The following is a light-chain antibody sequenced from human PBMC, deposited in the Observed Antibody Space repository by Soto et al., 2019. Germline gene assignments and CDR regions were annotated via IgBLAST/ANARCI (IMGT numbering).Light chain of an antibody. V-gene: IGLV2-14*01. Sequence: QSALTQPDSVSGSVGQSITISCTGTSSDVGGYDFVSWYQHHPGKAPKLIIYEVRTRPSGVSDRFSGSKSGNTASLTISGLQAEDEADYYCSSYTSDWGVFGTGTKVTVL. CDR2: EVR. J-gene: IGLJ1*01. CDR1: SSDVGGYDF. CDR3: SSYTSDWGV.